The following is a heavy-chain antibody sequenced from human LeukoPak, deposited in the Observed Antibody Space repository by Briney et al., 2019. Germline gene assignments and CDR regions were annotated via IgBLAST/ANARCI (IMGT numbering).Heavy chain of an antibody. Sequence: SETLSLTCTVSGGSISSYYWSWIRQPPGKGLEWIGYIYYSGSTNYNPSLKSRVTISVDTSKNQFSLKLSSVTAADTAVYYCARARYCSAGSCYGFDYWGQGTLVTVSS. CDR2: IYYSGST. J-gene: IGHJ4*02. V-gene: IGHV4-59*01. D-gene: IGHD2-15*01. CDR3: ARARYCSAGSCYGFDY. CDR1: GGSISSYY.